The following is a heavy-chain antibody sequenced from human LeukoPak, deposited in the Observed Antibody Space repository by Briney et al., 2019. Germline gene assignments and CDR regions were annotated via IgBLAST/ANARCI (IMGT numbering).Heavy chain of an antibody. CDR1: GGSISSGSYY. J-gene: IGHJ4*02. CDR2: IYTSGST. D-gene: IGHD4-23*01. CDR3: ARGELGGKIVDY. V-gene: IGHV4-61*02. Sequence: SETLSLTCTVSGGSISSGSYYWSWIRQPAGKGLEWIGRIYTSGSTNYNPSLKSRVTISVDTSKNQFSLKLSSVTAADTAVYYCARGELGGKIVDYWGQGTLVTVSS.